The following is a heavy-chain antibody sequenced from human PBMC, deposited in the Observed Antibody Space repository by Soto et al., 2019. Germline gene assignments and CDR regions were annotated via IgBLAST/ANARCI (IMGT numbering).Heavy chain of an antibody. D-gene: IGHD1-26*01. CDR3: ARDIVGATERAFDI. J-gene: IGHJ3*02. CDR1: GGSISSYY. Sequence: PSETLSLTCTVSGGSISSYYWSWIRQPPGKGLEWIGYIYYSGSTNYNPSLKSRVTISVDTSKNQFSLKLSSVTAADTAVYCCARDIVGATERAFDIWGQGTMVTVSS. CDR2: IYYSGST. V-gene: IGHV4-59*01.